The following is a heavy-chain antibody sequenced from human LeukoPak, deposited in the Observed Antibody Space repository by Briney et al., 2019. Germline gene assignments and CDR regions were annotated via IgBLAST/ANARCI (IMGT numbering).Heavy chain of an antibody. CDR2: IRGKADNYAT. V-gene: IGHV3-73*01. Sequence: PGGSLRLSCAASGFTFSNAWMNWVRQASGKGLEWVGRIRGKADNYATAYAASVQGRCTISRDDSQNTAYLQLNSLKTEDTAVYYCTQNNYWGQGALVTVSS. CDR1: GFTFSNAW. CDR3: TQNNY. J-gene: IGHJ4*02.